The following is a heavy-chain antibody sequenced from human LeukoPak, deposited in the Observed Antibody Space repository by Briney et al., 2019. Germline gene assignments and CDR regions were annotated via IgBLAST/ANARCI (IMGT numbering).Heavy chain of an antibody. V-gene: IGHV3-21*01. CDR2: INSGRSCI. CDR1: GFTFSSYS. D-gene: IGHD5-18*01. CDR3: ARHQPISGLTDVDRALITDIWFYYYYGMEV. J-gene: IGHJ6*02. Sequence: GGPLRLSCAAPGFTFSSYSMHWVRQAQGKGLEWVSPINSGRSCINSADSVKGRFTISRDNAKNSLYLQMNSLRAEDPAVYSCARHQPISGLTDVDRALITDIWFYYYYGMEVWGQGTTVTVSS.